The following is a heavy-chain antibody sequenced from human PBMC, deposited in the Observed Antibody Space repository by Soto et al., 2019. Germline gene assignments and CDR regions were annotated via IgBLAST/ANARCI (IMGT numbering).Heavy chain of an antibody. V-gene: IGHV3-74*01. Sequence: GGSLRLSCAASGFTFSSYWMHWVRQAPGKGLVWVSRINSDGSSTSYADSVKGRFTISRDNAKNTLYLQMNSLRAEDTAVYYCARDRLPVVAYTISTYYYYGMDVWGQGTTVTVSS. J-gene: IGHJ6*02. CDR1: GFTFSSYW. CDR3: ARDRLPVVAYTISTYYYYGMDV. CDR2: INSDGSST. D-gene: IGHD2-2*01.